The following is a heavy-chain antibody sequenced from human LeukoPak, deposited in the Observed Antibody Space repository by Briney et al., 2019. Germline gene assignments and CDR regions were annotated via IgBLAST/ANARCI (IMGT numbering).Heavy chain of an antibody. CDR2: IYYSGST. CDR1: GGSISSYY. V-gene: IGHV4-59*01. CDR3: ARVSSSDAFDI. D-gene: IGHD6-6*01. J-gene: IGHJ3*02. Sequence: SSETLSLTCTVSGGSISSYYWSWIRQPPGKGLEWIGYIYYSGSTNYNPSLKSRVTISVGTSKNQFSLKLSSVTAADTAVYYCARVSSSDAFDIWGQGTMVTVSS.